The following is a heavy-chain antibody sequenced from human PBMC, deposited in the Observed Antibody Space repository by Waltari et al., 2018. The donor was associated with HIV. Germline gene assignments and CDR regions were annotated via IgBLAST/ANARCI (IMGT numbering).Heavy chain of an antibody. J-gene: IGHJ4*02. V-gene: IGHV3-30*18. D-gene: IGHD1-1*01. CDR2: ISYDGSNK. CDR1: GFPFSSYG. CDR3: AKDKGGVTYIFDY. Sequence: QVQLVESGGGVVQPGRSLRLSCAASGFPFSSYGMHWVRQAPGKGLEWVAVISYDGSNKYDADAVKGRFTISRDNSKNTLDLQMNSLRAEDTAVYYCAKDKGGVTYIFDYWGQGTLVTVSS.